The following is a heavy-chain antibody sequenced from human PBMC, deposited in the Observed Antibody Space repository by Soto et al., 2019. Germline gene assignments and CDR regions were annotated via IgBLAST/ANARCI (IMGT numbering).Heavy chain of an antibody. CDR1: GFTFSSYS. CDR3: ARDKAVIGVFDP. CDR2: ISSSSSYI. J-gene: IGHJ5*02. Sequence: GGSLRLSCAASGFTFSSYSMNWVRQAPGKGLEWVSSISSSSSYIYYADSVKGRFTISRDNAKNSLYLQMNSLRAEDTAVYYCARDKAVIGVFDPWGQGTLVTVSS. V-gene: IGHV3-21*01. D-gene: IGHD6-25*01.